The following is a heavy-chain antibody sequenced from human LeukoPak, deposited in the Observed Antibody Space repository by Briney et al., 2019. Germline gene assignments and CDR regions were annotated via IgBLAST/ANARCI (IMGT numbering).Heavy chain of an antibody. Sequence: PSAPLSLPCTVSGSSISSGYNWDWIRQPPGKGLEWIGSIYHSGSTYYNPSLRSRVTISVDTSKNQFSLKLSSVTAADTAVYYCARGQYLVYWGQGTLVTVSS. CDR2: IYHSGST. V-gene: IGHV4-38-2*02. CDR1: GSSISSGYN. CDR3: ARGQYLVY. J-gene: IGHJ4*02. D-gene: IGHD2-2*01.